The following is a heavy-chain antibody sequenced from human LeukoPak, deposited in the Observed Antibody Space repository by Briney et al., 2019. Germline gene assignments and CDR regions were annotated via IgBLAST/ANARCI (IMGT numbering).Heavy chain of an antibody. J-gene: IGHJ3*02. CDR3: ARDSSALDAFDI. V-gene: IGHV1-18*01. CDR1: GYTFTSYG. Sequence: ASVKVSCKASGYTFTSYGISWVRQAPGQGLEWMGWISAYNGNTNYAQKLQGRVTMTTDTSTSTAYMGLRSLRSDDTAVYYCARDSSALDAFDIWGQGTMVTVSS. CDR2: ISAYNGNT. D-gene: IGHD3-22*01.